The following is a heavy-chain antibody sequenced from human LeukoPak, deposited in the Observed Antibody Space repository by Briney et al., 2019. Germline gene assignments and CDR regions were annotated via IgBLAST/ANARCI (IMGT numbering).Heavy chain of an antibody. CDR1: GFTFSSYW. V-gene: IGHV3-7*05. CDR2: IKQDGSEK. J-gene: IGHJ4*02. Sequence: PGGSLRLSCAASGFTFSSYWMSWVRQAPGKGLEWVANIKQDGSEKYYVDSVKGRFTISRDNAKKSLYLQMNSLRAEYTAVYYCARDRDNITCPHDHWGQGTLVTVSS. CDR3: ARDRDNITCPHDH. D-gene: IGHD2/OR15-2a*01.